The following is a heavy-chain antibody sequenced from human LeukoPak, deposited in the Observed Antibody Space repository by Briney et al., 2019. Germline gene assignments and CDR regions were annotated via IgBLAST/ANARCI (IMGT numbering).Heavy chain of an antibody. CDR1: GYAFNTFG. CDR3: ARLRIAVTGIPDY. V-gene: IGHV1-18*04. J-gene: IGHJ4*02. D-gene: IGHD1-1*01. Sequence: GASVMVSCKASGYAFNTFGISWLRQAPGQGLERMGWMSAHNGNTYYAQKFEDRITMTTDTSTSTAYMELRSLRSDDTATYYCARLRIAVTGIPDYWGQGTLVTVS. CDR2: MSAHNGNT.